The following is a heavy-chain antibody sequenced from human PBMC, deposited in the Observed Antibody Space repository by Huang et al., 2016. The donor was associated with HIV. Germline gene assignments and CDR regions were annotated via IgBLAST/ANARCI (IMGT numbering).Heavy chain of an antibody. Sequence: QVQLQESGPGLVKPSETLSLTCTVSGGSISSYYWSVIRQPPGKGLEWSGYIQYSGSTNYNPSLKSRVTTSVDTSKNQFFLKLSSVTAADTAVYYCARGGPYSRDYYYYGMDVWGQGTTVTVSS. D-gene: IGHD6-13*01. CDR3: ARGGPYSRDYYYYGMDV. J-gene: IGHJ6*02. CDR2: IQYSGST. V-gene: IGHV4-59*01. CDR1: GGSISSYY.